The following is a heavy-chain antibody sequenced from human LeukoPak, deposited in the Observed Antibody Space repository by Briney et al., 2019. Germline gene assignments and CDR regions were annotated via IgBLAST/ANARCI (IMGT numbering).Heavy chain of an antibody. Sequence: PGRSLRLSCAASGFTFSSYAMHRVRQAPGKGLEWVAVISYDGSNKYYADSVKGRFTISRDNTKNTLDLQMNSLRAEDTAVYYCARVQRRYCGGDCYSGLDYWGQGTLVTVSS. D-gene: IGHD2-21*02. CDR3: ARVQRRYCGGDCYSGLDY. CDR2: ISYDGSNK. CDR1: GFTFSSYA. V-gene: IGHV3-30*04. J-gene: IGHJ4*02.